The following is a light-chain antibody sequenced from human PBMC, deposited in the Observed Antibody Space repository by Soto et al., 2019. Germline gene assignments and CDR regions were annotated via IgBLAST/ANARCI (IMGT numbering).Light chain of an antibody. CDR1: QSISSY. Sequence: DIQMTQSPSSLSASVGDTLTIVCRASQSISSYLNWYQQKPGKAPKLLIYAASSLQSGVPSRVSGSGSGTDFTLTISSLQPEDFASYYCLQDYGDSWTFGQGTKVDIK. CDR2: AAS. CDR3: LQDYGDSWT. J-gene: IGKJ1*01. V-gene: IGKV1-39*01.